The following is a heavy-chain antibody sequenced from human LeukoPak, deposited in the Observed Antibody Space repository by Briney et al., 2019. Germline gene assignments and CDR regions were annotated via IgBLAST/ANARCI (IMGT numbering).Heavy chain of an antibody. CDR1: GFTFSSCS. D-gene: IGHD3-9*01. V-gene: IGHV3-48*02. CDR3: ARGRATGRSGGDY. CDR2: ISSGSSSI. Sequence: GGSLRLSCAASGFTFSSCSMNWVRQAPGKGLEWVSYISSGSSSIYYADSVKGRFTISRDNAGNSLYLQMSSLRDEDTAVYYCARGRATGRSGGDYWGQGTLVTVSS. J-gene: IGHJ4*02.